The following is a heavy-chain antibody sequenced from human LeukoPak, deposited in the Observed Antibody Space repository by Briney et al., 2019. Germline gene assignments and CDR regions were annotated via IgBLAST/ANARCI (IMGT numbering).Heavy chain of an antibody. J-gene: IGHJ6*03. D-gene: IGHD3-10*01. CDR2: IYSGGNT. Sequence: GGSLRLSCTVSGFTVSSNSMSWVRQAPGKGLEWVSFIYSGGNTHYSDSVKGRFTISRDNSKNTLYLQMNSLRAEDTAVYYCAVYYGSGSYSHPYYYMDVWGKGTTVTISS. V-gene: IGHV3-53*05. CDR1: GFTVSSNS. CDR3: AVYYGSGSYSHPYYYMDV.